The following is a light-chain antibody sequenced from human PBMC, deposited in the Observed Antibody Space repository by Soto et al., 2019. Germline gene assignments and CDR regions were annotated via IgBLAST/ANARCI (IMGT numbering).Light chain of an antibody. J-gene: IGKJ4*01. Sequence: EIVMTQSPDTLSLSVGEGASLSCRASQSGNNNLAGYQQKPGQAPTLLIYGASTRDTGVPDRFSGSGSGTEVTLSISSLLCDDLGFYFCQQSDNWALTFGGGTKVEIK. CDR2: GAS. CDR1: QSGNNN. CDR3: QQSDNWALT. V-gene: IGKV3-15*01.